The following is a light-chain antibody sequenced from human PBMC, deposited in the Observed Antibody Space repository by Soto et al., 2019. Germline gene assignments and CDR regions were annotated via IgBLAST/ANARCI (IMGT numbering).Light chain of an antibody. CDR2: GNY. V-gene: IGLV1-47*02. J-gene: IGLJ3*02. Sequence: QSVLTQPPSASGTPGQRVTISCSGSGSNIGTNYVYWYQHLPGTAPKLLIYGNYQRPSGVPDRFSGSKSGTSASLAISGLRSEDEADYYCAGWDDRLSGWVFGGGTKLTVL. CDR1: GSNIGTNY. CDR3: AGWDDRLSGWV.